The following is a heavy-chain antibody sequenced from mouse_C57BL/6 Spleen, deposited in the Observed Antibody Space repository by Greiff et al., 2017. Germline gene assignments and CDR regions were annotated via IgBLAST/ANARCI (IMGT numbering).Heavy chain of an antibody. J-gene: IGHJ2*01. V-gene: IGHV5-16*01. CDR1: GFTFSGYY. CDR2: ITYDGSST. Sequence: EVKLVESEGGLVQPGSSMKLSCTASGFTFSGYYMAWVRQVPEKGLEWVANITYDGSSTYYLDSLKGRFIISRDNAKNILYLQMSSLKSEDTATYYCARKGRQDYFDYWGQGTTLTVSS. CDR3: ARKGRQDYFDY.